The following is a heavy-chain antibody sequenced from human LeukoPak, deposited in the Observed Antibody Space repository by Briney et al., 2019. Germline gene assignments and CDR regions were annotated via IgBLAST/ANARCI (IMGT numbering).Heavy chain of an antibody. CDR1: GGSFSGYY. V-gene: IGHV4-34*01. CDR2: INHSGST. Sequence: SETLSPTCAVYGGSFSGYYWSWIRQPPGKGLEWIGEINHSGSTNYNPSLKSRVTISVDTSKNQFSLKLSSVTAADTAVYYCAREAAIGYCSGGSCYYFDYWGQGTLVTVSS. J-gene: IGHJ4*02. CDR3: AREAAIGYCSGGSCYYFDY. D-gene: IGHD2-15*01.